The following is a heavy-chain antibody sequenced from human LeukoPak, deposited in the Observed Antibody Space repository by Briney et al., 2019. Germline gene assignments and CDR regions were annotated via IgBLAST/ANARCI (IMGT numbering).Heavy chain of an antibody. CDR1: GDRFPTSW. D-gene: IGHD3-16*01. Sequence: VESPVISCKGSGDRFPTSWINWVRQMPGKGLEWMGRIDSSDSYTNYSPSFQSNLTISADKSISTAYLQWSSLKASDTAMYYCARQFGGRLDGAFDIWGQGTMVTVSS. CDR3: ARQFGGRLDGAFDI. V-gene: IGHV5-10-1*01. J-gene: IGHJ3*02. CDR2: IDSSDSYT.